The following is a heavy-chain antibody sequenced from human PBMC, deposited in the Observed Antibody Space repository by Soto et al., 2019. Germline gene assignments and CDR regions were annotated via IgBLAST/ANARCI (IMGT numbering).Heavy chain of an antibody. CDR1: GFTFSSHS. Sequence: EVHLVESGGGLVQPGGSLRLSCAASGFTFSSHSMNWVRQAPGKGLEWISYIHSSSSLIYYADSVKGRFTISRDNAENSLYLQMNSLRAEDTAVYYCAREAGGEYYGSGNLVWGQGTTVTVSS. V-gene: IGHV3-48*01. CDR3: AREAGGEYYGSGNLV. D-gene: IGHD3-10*01. J-gene: IGHJ6*02. CDR2: IHSSSSLI.